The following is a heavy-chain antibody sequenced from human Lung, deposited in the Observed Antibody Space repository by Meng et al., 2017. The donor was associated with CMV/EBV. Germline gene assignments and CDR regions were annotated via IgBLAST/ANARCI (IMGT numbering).Heavy chain of an antibody. Sequence: SVKVSCKASGYTFTAHYFHWVRQAPGQGLEWMGWIHPHRGDTNYAQQFQGRVTLTRDTSINTGYMELTRLTSDDTAVYYCARDNNWVPDYWGQGTLVTVSS. CDR1: GYTFTAHY. CDR2: IHPHRGDT. V-gene: IGHV1-2*02. CDR3: ARDNNWVPDY. D-gene: IGHD1-1*01. J-gene: IGHJ4*02.